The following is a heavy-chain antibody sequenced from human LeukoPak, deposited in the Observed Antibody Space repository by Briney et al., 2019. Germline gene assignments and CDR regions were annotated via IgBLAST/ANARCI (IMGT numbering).Heavy chain of an antibody. V-gene: IGHV3-48*03. CDR2: ISSSGSTI. J-gene: IGHJ4*02. Sequence: PGGSLRLSCAASGFTFSSYEMNWVRQAPGKGLEWVSYISSSGSTIYYADSVKGRFTISRDNAKNSLYLQMNSLRAEDTAVYYCARGVGEELLWFGELYNDYWGQGTLVTVSS. CDR3: ARGVGEELLWFGELYNDY. CDR1: GFTFSSYE. D-gene: IGHD3-10*01.